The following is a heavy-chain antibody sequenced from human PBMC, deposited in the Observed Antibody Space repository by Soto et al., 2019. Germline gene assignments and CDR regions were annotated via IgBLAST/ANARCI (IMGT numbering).Heavy chain of an antibody. CDR1: GGSISSSSYY. D-gene: IGHD6-13*01. CDR2: IYYSGST. CDR3: ARDKRDSSSWYRWMVDYYYYGMDV. J-gene: IGHJ6*02. Sequence: PSETLSLTCTVSGGSISSSSYYWGWIRQPPGKGLEWIGSIYYSGSTYYNPSLKSRVTISVDTSKNQFSLELSSVTAADTAVYYCARDKRDSSSWYRWMVDYYYYGMDVWGQGTTVTVSS. V-gene: IGHV4-39*07.